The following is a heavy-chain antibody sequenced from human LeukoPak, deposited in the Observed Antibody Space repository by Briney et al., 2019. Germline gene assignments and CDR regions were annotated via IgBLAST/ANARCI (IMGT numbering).Heavy chain of an antibody. CDR1: GGSISSYY. V-gene: IGHV4-4*07. CDR2: IYSSGST. Sequence: PSETLSLTCTVSGGSISSYYWSWIRQPAGKALEWIGRIYSSGSTNYNPSLKSRVTMSVDTSKNQFSLKLSSVTAADTAVYYCAKGQPGGTVSRGMDVWGQGTTVTVSS. CDR3: AKGQPGGTVSRGMDV. D-gene: IGHD4-17*01. J-gene: IGHJ6*02.